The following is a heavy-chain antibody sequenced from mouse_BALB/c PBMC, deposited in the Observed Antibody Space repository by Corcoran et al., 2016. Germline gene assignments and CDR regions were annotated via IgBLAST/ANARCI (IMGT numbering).Heavy chain of an antibody. CDR2: INPYNGAT. CDR1: GYSFTGYY. CDR3: ARCYGSSYDY. D-gene: IGHD1-1*01. V-gene: IGHV1-26*01. J-gene: IGHJ2*01. Sequence: EVQLQQSGPELVKPGASVKISCKASGYSFTGYYMHWVKQSHVKSLEWIGRINPYNGATSYNQNFKDKASLTVDKSSSTAYMELHSLTSEDSAVYYCARCYGSSYDYWGQGTTLTVSS.